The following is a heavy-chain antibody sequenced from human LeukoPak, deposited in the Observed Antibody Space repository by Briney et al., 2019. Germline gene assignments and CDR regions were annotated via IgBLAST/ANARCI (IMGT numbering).Heavy chain of an antibody. V-gene: IGHV3-7*04. D-gene: IGHD3-16*02. CDR2: IKQDGSEK. Sequence: PGGSLRLSCAASGFTFSSYWMSWVRQAPGKGLEWVASIKQDGSEKYYVDSVKGRFTISRDNSKNSLHLQMSSLRAEDTAVYICARGSANRYHLYIDFWGQGTLVTVSS. J-gene: IGHJ4*02. CDR1: GFTFSSYW. CDR3: ARGSANRYHLYIDF.